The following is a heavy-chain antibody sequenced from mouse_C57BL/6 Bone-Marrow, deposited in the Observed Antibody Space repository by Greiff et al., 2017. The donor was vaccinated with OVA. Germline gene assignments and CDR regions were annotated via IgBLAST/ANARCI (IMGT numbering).Heavy chain of an antibody. Sequence: VQLQQSGAELARPGASVKLSCKASGYTFTSYGISWVKQRTGQGLEWIGEIYPRSGNTYYNEKFKGKATLTADKSSSTAYMELRSLTSEDSAVYFCARSGATVVATRVDYWGQGTTLTVSS. CDR2: IYPRSGNT. D-gene: IGHD1-1*01. J-gene: IGHJ2*01. CDR3: ARSGATVVATRVDY. V-gene: IGHV1-81*01. CDR1: GYTFTSYG.